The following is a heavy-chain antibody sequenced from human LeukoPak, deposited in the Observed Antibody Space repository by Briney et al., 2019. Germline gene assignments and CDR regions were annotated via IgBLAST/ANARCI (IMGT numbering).Heavy chain of an antibody. CDR3: ARDYSAGLLLTGQDY. CDR1: GFTFSSYA. Sequence: GGSLRLSCAASGFTFSSYAMSWVRQAPGKGLEWVVVISYDGSKKYYADSVKGRFTISRDNSRNTLYLQMNSLRPEDTAMYYCARDYSAGLLLTGQDYWGQGTLVTVSS. V-gene: IGHV3-30-3*01. J-gene: IGHJ4*02. D-gene: IGHD3-22*01. CDR2: ISYDGSKK.